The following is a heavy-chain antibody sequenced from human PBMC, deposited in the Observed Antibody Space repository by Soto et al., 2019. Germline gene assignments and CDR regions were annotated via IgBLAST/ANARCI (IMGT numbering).Heavy chain of an antibody. J-gene: IGHJ6*01. Sequence: SGGSLRLSFAASGFTVSSNYMSWVRQAPVKGLEWVSVIYSGGSTYYADSVKGRFTISRDNSKNTLYLQMNSLRAEDTAVYYCARDLARSIWWLRTEYYYYGMDVEGQGKTVTVSS. CDR3: ARDLARSIWWLRTEYYYYGMDV. D-gene: IGHD5-12*01. V-gene: IGHV3-53*01. CDR1: GFTVSSNY. CDR2: IYSGGST.